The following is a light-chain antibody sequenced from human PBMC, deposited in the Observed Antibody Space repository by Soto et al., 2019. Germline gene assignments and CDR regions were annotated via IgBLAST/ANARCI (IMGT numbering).Light chain of an antibody. CDR3: QQRSNWPLT. CDR1: QSVSSY. Sequence: EIVLTQSPATLSLSPGERVTLSCRASQSVSSYLAWYQQKPGQAPRLLIYDASKRATGISARFSGSGSGSDFTLTISSLEPEDFAVYYCQQRSNWPLTFGGGTKVEIK. V-gene: IGKV3-11*01. J-gene: IGKJ4*01. CDR2: DAS.